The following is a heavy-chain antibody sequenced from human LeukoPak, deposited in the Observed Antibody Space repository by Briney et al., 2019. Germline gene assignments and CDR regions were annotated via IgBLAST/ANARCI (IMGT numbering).Heavy chain of an antibody. J-gene: IGHJ4*02. CDR1: GGSISSGSDY. V-gene: IGHV4-61*02. CDR3: ARGSRYSSGYDYIDQ. D-gene: IGHD3-22*01. CDR2: SYSSGST. Sequence: PSETLSLTCTVSGGSISSGSDYCSWIRQPAGKGLEWIWRSYSSGSTNYNPSLKSRVSISVDTSKNQFSLRLSSVTAADTAVYYCARGSRYSSGYDYIDQWGQGTLVTVSS.